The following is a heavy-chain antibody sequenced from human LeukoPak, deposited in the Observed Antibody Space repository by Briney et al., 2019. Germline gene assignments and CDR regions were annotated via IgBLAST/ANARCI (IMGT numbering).Heavy chain of an antibody. Sequence: GGSLRLSCAASGFSFSSYWMSWVRQAPGKGLEWVANIKQDGSEKYYVDPVKGRFTISRDNAKTSLYLQMNSLRAEDTAVYYCARADDYDFSFDSWGQGTLVTVSS. CDR2: IKQDGSEK. V-gene: IGHV3-7*01. CDR3: ARADDYDFSFDS. D-gene: IGHD3-3*01. CDR1: GFSFSSYW. J-gene: IGHJ4*02.